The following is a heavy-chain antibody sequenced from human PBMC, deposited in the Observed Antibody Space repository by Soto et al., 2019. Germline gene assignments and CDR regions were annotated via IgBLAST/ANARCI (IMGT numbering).Heavy chain of an antibody. J-gene: IGHJ2*01. V-gene: IGHV1-69*12. CDR1: GGTFSSYT. Sequence: QVQLVQSGAEVKKPGSSVTVSCKASGGTFSSYTISWVHQAPGQGLEWMGGIIPIFGTANYAQKFRGRVTINEYESTGTAYMELGSLRSEDTAVYYCARGNHRWLQLWYFDLWGRGTLVTVSS. CDR2: IIPIFGTA. D-gene: IGHD5-12*01. CDR3: ARGNHRWLQLWYFDL.